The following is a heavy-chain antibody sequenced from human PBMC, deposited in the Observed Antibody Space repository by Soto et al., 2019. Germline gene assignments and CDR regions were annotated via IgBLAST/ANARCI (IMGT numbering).Heavy chain of an antibody. J-gene: IGHJ4*02. Sequence: QVQLVQSGAEVKKPGASVKVSCKASGYTFTSYGISWVRQAPGQGLEWMGWISAYNGNTNYAQKLQGRVTMTTDTXTXRAYMELRSLRSDDTAVYYCARDMSRRYGSAPPFGHWGQGTLVTVSS. CDR1: GYTFTSYG. D-gene: IGHD3-10*01. CDR2: ISAYNGNT. CDR3: ARDMSRRYGSAPPFGH. V-gene: IGHV1-18*01.